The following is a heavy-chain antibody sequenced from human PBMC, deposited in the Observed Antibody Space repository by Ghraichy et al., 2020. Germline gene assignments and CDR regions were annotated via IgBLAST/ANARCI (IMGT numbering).Heavy chain of an antibody. D-gene: IGHD1-14*01. J-gene: IGHJ4*02. CDR1: GFTFHHYA. CDR2: IDGPTTNT. CDR3: TPWLRKHFDG. V-gene: IGHV3-23*01. Sequence: GGSLRLSCAASGFTFHHYAIHWVRHTPGNSLEWFATIDGPTTNTHHSNAVTGRFTIPRDNSNNTVYLQMNGRRVADAALYHCTPWLRKHFDGWGKGTLVTVSS.